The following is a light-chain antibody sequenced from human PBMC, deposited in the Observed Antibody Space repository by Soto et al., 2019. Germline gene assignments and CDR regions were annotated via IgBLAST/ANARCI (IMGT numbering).Light chain of an antibody. CDR1: QGISSY. CDR2: AAS. J-gene: IGKJ1*01. CDR3: QQYYSYPRT. Sequence: AIRMTQSPSSLSASTGDRVTITCRASQGISSYLAWYQQRPGKAPKFLIYAASTLQSGVPSRFSGSGSGTDFTLTISCLQSEDFATYYCQQYYSYPRTFGQGTNVEIK. V-gene: IGKV1-8*01.